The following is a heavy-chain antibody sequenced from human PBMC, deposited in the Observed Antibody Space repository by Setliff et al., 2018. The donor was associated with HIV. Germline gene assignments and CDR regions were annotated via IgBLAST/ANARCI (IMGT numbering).Heavy chain of an antibody. CDR2: IFWDNDR. D-gene: IGHD3-16*01. Sequence: SAPTVVNTTPTLALTSNVTGFLLRTSGVGVGWIRQPPGNALDWIALIFWDNDRRYSPSLKSRLPITKDTSKNQVVLIMTNMDPVDTATFYCAHRLPGSWFWGLCYFDYWGQGTLVTVSS. V-gene: IGHV2-5*02. CDR3: AHRLPGSWFWGLCYFDY. J-gene: IGHJ4*02. CDR1: GFLLRTSGVG.